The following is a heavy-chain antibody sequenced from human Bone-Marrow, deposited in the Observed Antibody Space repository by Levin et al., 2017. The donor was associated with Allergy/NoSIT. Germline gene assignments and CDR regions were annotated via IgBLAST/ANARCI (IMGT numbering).Heavy chain of an antibody. D-gene: IGHD6-6*01. J-gene: IGHJ4*02. Sequence: SETLSLTCTLSSGSISTYYWSWIRQPPGKGLEWIGYIYYAGSTNYISSLKSRVTISLDTPKNQFSLKLSSVTAADTAIYYCARGPNTSSSDSFDYWGQGTLVTVSS. V-gene: IGHV4-59*01. CDR1: SGSISTYY. CDR2: IYYAGST. CDR3: ARGPNTSSSDSFDY.